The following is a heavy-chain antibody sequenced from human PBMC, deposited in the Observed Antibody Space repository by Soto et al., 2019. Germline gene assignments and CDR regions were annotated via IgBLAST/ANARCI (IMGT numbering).Heavy chain of an antibody. CDR3: VRDWLLTRPNWFDP. J-gene: IGHJ5*02. V-gene: IGHV4-34*01. D-gene: IGHD3-9*01. CDR1: GGSFSGYY. Sequence: PSDTLSLTCAVYGGSFSGYYWSWIRQPPGKGLEWIGEINHSGSTNYNPSLKSRVTISVDTSKNQFSLKLSSVTAADTAVYYCVRDWLLTRPNWFDPWGQGTLVTVS. CDR2: INHSGST.